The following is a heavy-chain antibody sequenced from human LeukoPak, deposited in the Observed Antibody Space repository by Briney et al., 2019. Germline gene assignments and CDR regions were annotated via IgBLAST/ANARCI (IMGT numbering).Heavy chain of an antibody. Sequence: GGSLRLSCAASGFTLSNAWIDWVRQAPGKGLEWVGRIKSNTDGGTTDYAAPVKGRFTISRDDSKNTLYLQMNSLKTEDTAVYYCTTDIITMVRGVQSHDYWGQGTLVTVSS. D-gene: IGHD3-10*01. CDR2: IKSNTDGGTT. CDR3: TTDIITMVRGVQSHDY. J-gene: IGHJ4*02. CDR1: GFTLSNAW. V-gene: IGHV3-15*07.